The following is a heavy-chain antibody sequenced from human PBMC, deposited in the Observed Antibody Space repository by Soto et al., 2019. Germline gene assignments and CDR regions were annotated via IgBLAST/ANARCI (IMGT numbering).Heavy chain of an antibody. CDR2: IKQDGSEK. V-gene: IGHV3-7*01. CDR3: ARGRDSSILTGYYANRQNYYMDV. J-gene: IGHJ6*03. CDR1: GFTFSSYW. Sequence: GGSLRLSCAASGFTFSSYWMSWVRQAPGKGLEWVANIKQDGSEKYYVDSVKGRFTISRDNAKNSLYLQMNSLRAEDTAVYYCARGRDSSILTGYYANRQNYYMDVWGKGTTVTVSS. D-gene: IGHD3-9*01.